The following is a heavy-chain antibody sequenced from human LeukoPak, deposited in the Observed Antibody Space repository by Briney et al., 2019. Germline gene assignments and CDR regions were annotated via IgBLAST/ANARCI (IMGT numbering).Heavy chain of an antibody. CDR3: ARDGLGLARNYYYYYMDV. CDR2: ISAYNGNT. J-gene: IGHJ6*03. V-gene: IGHV1-18*01. D-gene: IGHD3/OR15-3a*01. Sequence: GASVKVSCKASGYTFTSYGISWVRQAPGQGLEWMGWISAYNGNTNYAQKLQGRVTMTTDTSTSTAYMELRSLRSDDTAVYYCARDGLGLARNYYYYYMDVWGKGTTVTVSS. CDR1: GYTFTSYG.